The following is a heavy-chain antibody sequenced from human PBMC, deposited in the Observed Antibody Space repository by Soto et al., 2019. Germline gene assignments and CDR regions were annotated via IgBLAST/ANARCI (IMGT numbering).Heavy chain of an antibody. Sequence: ASVKVSCKASGGTFSSYAISWVRQAPGQGLEWMGGIIPIFGTANYAQKFQGRVTITADESTSTAYMELSSLRSEDTAVYYCATVVAGYYFDYSRQGTLVTFSS. D-gene: IGHD2-15*01. J-gene: IGHJ4*02. CDR3: ATVVAGYYFDY. V-gene: IGHV1-69*13. CDR2: IIPIFGTA. CDR1: GGTFSSYA.